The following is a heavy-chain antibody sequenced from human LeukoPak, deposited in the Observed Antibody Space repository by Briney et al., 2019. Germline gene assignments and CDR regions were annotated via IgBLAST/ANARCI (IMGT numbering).Heavy chain of an antibody. CDR3: FAPFDY. CDR1: GFMFSRYW. Sequence: GGSLRLSCAASGFMFSRYWMSWVRQAPGKGLEWVVNIHQDGGEKYYVDSVKGRFTISRDNTKNSMFLQMNSLRAEDTAVYYCFAPFDYWGQGTLVTVSS. CDR2: IHQDGGEK. J-gene: IGHJ4*02. V-gene: IGHV3-7*01.